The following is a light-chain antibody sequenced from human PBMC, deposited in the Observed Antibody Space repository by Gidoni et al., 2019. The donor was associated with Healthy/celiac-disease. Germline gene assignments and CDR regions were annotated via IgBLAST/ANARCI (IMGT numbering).Light chain of an antibody. J-gene: IGLJ3*02. CDR1: SSDVGGYND. V-gene: IGLV2-11*01. CDR3: CSYAGSYTWV. CDR2: DVS. Sequence: QSALTPPRSVSGSPGPPVTISCTGTSSDVGGYNDVSWYQQHPGKAPKLMIYDVSKRPSGVPDRFSGSKSGNTASLTISGLQAEDEADYYCCSYAGSYTWVFGGGTKLTVL.